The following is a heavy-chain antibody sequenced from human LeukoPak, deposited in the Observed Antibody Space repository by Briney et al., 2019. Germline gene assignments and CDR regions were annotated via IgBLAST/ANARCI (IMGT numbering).Heavy chain of an antibody. CDR3: ARAAMVKSLDY. Sequence: PSETLSLTCTVSGGSISSGSYYWSWIRQPAGKGLEWIGRIYTSGSTNYNPSLKSRVTISVDTSKNQFSLKLSSVTAADTAVYYCARAAMVKSLDYWGQGTLVTVSS. V-gene: IGHV4-61*02. J-gene: IGHJ4*02. CDR2: IYTSGST. D-gene: IGHD5-18*01. CDR1: GGSISSGSYY.